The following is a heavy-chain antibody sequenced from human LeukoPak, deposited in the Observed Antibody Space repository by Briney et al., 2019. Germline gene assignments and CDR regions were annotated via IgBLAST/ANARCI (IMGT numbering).Heavy chain of an antibody. CDR2: ISVYNGNT. D-gene: IGHD3-22*01. Sequence: ASVKVSCKASGYTFTSYGITWVRQAPGQGLEWMGWISVYNGNTNYAQKLQGRVTMTTDTSTSTAYMELRSLRSDDTAVYYCARVSSYDSSGYYVNWGQGTLVTVSS. J-gene: IGHJ4*02. CDR3: ARVSSYDSSGYYVN. V-gene: IGHV1-18*01. CDR1: GYTFTSYG.